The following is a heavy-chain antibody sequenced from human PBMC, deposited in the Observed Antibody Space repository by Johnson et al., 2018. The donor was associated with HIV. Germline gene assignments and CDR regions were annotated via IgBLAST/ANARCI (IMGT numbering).Heavy chain of an antibody. J-gene: IGHJ3*02. CDR1: GFTVSSNY. CDR2: IYSGGST. Sequence: VQLVESGGGLVQPGGSLRLSCAASGFTVSSNYMSWVRQAPGKGLEWVSVIYSGGSTKYADSVRGRFTISRDKSKNTVSLQMNSLRAEDTAVYYCASVPMIVVLDGAFDIWGQGTMVTVSS. D-gene: IGHD3-22*01. V-gene: IGHV3-66*01. CDR3: ASVPMIVVLDGAFDI.